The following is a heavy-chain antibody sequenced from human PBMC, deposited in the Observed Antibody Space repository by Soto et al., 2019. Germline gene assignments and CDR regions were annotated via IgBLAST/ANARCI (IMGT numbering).Heavy chain of an antibody. CDR3: SRNIGDYIWGSYRHAAFAI. J-gene: IGHJ3*02. D-gene: IGHD3-16*02. CDR1: GGSISSGGYY. V-gene: IGHV4-31*03. CDR2: IYYSGST. Sequence: SETLSLTCTVSGGSISSGGYYWSWIRQHPGKGLEWIGYIYYSGSTYYNPSLKSRVTISVDTSKNQFSLKLSSVTAADTAVYYCSRNIGDYIWGSYRHAAFAIWAQGTMVP.